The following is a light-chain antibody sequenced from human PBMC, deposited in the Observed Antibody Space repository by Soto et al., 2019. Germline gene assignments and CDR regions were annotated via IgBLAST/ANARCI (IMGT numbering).Light chain of an antibody. CDR1: QDISTS. CDR2: PAS. Sequence: DIQLTQSPSFLSASVGDRVTVSCRASQDISTSLAWFQQKPGKVPQLLVYPASTLQDGVPSRFSGSGPGTYFTLTINNLQAEDFATYYCQHLRTYPFSFGQGTKLDIK. CDR3: QHLRTYPFS. J-gene: IGKJ2*03. V-gene: IGKV1-9*01.